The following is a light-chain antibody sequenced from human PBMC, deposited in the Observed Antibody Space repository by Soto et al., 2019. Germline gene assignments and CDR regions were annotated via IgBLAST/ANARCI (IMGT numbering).Light chain of an antibody. Sequence: QSVLTQPASVSGSPGQSITISCTGTSSDIGDYDYVSWYQHLPGKAPKLLIFDVTHRPSGVSDRFSGSKSGNTASLTISGVRPEDEADYYCCSYTDIGLYVVFGGGTKVTVL. J-gene: IGLJ2*01. CDR2: DVT. V-gene: IGLV2-14*01. CDR3: CSYTDIGLYVV. CDR1: SSDIGDYDY.